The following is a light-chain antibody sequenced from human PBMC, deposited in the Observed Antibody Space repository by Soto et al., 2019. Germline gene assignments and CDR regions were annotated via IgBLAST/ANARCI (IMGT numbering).Light chain of an antibody. V-gene: IGKV1-12*01. CDR3: QQANRFPLT. Sequence: DIQMTQSPSSVSASVGDRVTITCRASQGISRSLAWYQQKPGKAPKVLIYGASNLQSGVPSRFSGSGSGTDFTLTISSLQPEDFATYYCQQANRFPLTFGPGTKVDIE. J-gene: IGKJ3*01. CDR2: GAS. CDR1: QGISRS.